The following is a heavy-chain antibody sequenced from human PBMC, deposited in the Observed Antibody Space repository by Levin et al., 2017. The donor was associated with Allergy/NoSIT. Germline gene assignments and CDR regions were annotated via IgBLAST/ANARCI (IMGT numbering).Heavy chain of an antibody. Sequence: GGSLKISCAASGFTFSNYAMHWVRQAPGKGLEWVGVISDDGSSEFYIDSVKGRFTISRDNSKNRLYLQMDSLRAEDTALYYCVREIAEEGTWGQGTLVIVSS. J-gene: IGHJ4*02. CDR1: GFTFSNYA. D-gene: IGHD1-1*01. CDR3: VREIAEEGT. CDR2: ISDDGSSE. V-gene: IGHV3-30-3*01.